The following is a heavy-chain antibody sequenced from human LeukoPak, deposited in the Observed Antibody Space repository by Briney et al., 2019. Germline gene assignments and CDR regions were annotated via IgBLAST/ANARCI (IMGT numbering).Heavy chain of an antibody. V-gene: IGHV3-43*02. CDR3: TKEFSGSYES. CDR2: ISRDGGTT. J-gene: IGHJ4*02. Sequence: GGSPRLSCATSGFTFDHYAFHWVRQVPGKGLEWDSLISRDGGTTYYGDSVKGRFTISRDNRKNCLYMQMNRLKTEDSALYYCTKEFSGSYESWGQGTLVTVSS. D-gene: IGHD3-10*01. CDR1: GFTFDHYA.